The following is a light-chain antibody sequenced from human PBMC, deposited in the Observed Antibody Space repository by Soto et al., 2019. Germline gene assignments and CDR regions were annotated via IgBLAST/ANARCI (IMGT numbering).Light chain of an antibody. CDR2: DVS. Sequence: ALTQPRSVSGSPGQSVTISCTGTSSGSDVNDYKFFSWYQQHPGKAPKLIIFDVSERPSGVPDRFSASKSGNTASLSISGLQAEDEADYYCCSYAGTYSYVFGSGTKVTVL. CDR3: CSYAGTYSYV. J-gene: IGLJ1*01. V-gene: IGLV2-11*01. CDR1: SSGSDVNDYKF.